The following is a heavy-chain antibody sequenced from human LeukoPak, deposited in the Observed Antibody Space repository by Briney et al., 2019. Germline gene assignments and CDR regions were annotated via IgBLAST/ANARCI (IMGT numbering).Heavy chain of an antibody. Sequence: ASVKVSCKASGYTFTSYDINWVRRAAGQGLEWKGWMNPNSGNTGYAQKFQGRVTMTTDTSTSTAYMELRSLRSDDTAVYYCARDRRYFDWLLYYYYYYMDVWGKGTTVTVSS. J-gene: IGHJ6*03. CDR2: MNPNSGNT. CDR3: ARDRRYFDWLLYYYYYYMDV. V-gene: IGHV1-8*01. D-gene: IGHD3-9*01. CDR1: GYTFTSYD.